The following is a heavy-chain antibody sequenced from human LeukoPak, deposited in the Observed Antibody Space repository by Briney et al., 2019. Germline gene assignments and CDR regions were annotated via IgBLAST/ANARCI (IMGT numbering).Heavy chain of an antibody. CDR2: IYYSGST. D-gene: IGHD3-3*01. V-gene: IGHV4-39*07. Sequence: PSETLSLTCTVSGGSISSSSYYWGWIRQPPGKGLEWIGSIYYSGSTNYNPSLKSRVTISVDTSKNQFSLKLSSVTAADTAVYYCARGQYDFWSGLQYYYYYGMDVWGQGTTVTVSS. CDR1: GGSISSSSYY. CDR3: ARGQYDFWSGLQYYYYYGMDV. J-gene: IGHJ6*02.